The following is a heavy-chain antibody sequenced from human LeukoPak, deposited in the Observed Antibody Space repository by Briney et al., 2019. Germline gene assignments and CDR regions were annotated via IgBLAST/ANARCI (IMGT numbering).Heavy chain of an antibody. J-gene: IGHJ5*02. Sequence: SGTLSLTCAVSGGSISSSNWWSWVRQPPGKGLEWIGEIYHSGSTNYNPSLKSRVTISVDKSKNQFSLKLSPVTAADTAVYYCARDLWSIGDRWFDPWGQGTLVTVSS. V-gene: IGHV4-4*02. D-gene: IGHD2-21*01. CDR3: ARDLWSIGDRWFDP. CDR2: IYHSGST. CDR1: GGSISSSNW.